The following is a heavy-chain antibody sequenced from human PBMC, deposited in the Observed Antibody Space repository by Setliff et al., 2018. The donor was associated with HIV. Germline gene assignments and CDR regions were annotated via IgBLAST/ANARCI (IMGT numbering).Heavy chain of an antibody. CDR3: AREKIDRYSYGLHYFDY. V-gene: IGHV1-2*02. J-gene: IGHJ4*02. D-gene: IGHD5-18*01. CDR1: GYSFTDHY. Sequence: ASVKVSCKASGYSFTDHYMHWVRQAPGQGLEWMGWINPRSGGTNYAQKFQGTVTMTRDTSINTAYMEMSRLRSDDTAVYYCAREKIDRYSYGLHYFDYWGQGTLVTVSS. CDR2: INPRSGGT.